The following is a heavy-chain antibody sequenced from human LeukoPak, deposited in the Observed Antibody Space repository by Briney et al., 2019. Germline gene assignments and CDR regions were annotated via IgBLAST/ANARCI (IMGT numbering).Heavy chain of an antibody. V-gene: IGHV1-69*06. Sequence: SVKVSCKASGGTFSSYAISWVRQAPGQGLEWMGRIIPIFGTANYAQKFQGRVTITADKSTSTAYMELSSLRSEDTAVYYCASVGMTGLTTVTTSGAFDIWGPGTMVPVSS. CDR2: IIPIFGTA. CDR1: GGTFSSYA. D-gene: IGHD4-17*01. J-gene: IGHJ3*02. CDR3: ASVGMTGLTTVTTSGAFDI.